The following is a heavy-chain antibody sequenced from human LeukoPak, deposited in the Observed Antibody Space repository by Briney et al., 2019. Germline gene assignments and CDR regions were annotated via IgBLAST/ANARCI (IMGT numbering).Heavy chain of an antibody. CDR2: IYTSGST. D-gene: IGHD4-17*01. CDR1: GGSISSYY. V-gene: IGHV4-4*07. Sequence: KSSETLSLTCTVSGGSISSYYWSWIRQPAGKGLEWIGRIYTSGSTNYNPSLKGRVTMSVDTSKNQFSLKLSSVTAADTAVYYCAHYGDYVHAFDIWGQGTMVTVSS. CDR3: AHYGDYVHAFDI. J-gene: IGHJ3*02.